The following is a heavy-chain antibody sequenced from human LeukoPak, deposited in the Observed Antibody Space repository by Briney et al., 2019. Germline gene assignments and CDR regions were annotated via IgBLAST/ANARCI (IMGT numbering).Heavy chain of an antibody. CDR2: VYYSGST. Sequence: SETLSLTCTVSGGSIRSYYWSWIRQPPGKGLEWIGYVYYSGSTNFNPSLKSRVTISVDTSKNQFSLKLSSVTAADTAVYYCARRAFYYDGSGIYYFDYWGQGTLVTVSS. D-gene: IGHD3-22*01. CDR3: ARRAFYYDGSGIYYFDY. CDR1: GGSIRSYY. V-gene: IGHV4-59*01. J-gene: IGHJ4*02.